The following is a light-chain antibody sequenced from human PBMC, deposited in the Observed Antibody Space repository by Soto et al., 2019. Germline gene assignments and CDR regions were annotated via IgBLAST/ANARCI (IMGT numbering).Light chain of an antibody. CDR1: QGVSSY. Sequence: DIQLTQSPSFLSASVGDRVTTTCRASQGVSSYLSWYQQQPGEAAKRLIYAASTLQSGGPSRFSGSGSGTEFTLPISSLQPEDFATYYSQQLNSYPPFFGGGTKVEIK. CDR2: AAS. CDR3: QQLNSYPPF. V-gene: IGKV1-9*01. J-gene: IGKJ4*01.